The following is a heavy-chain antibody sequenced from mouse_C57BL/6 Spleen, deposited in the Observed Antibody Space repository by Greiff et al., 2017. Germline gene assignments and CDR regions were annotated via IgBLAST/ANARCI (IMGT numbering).Heavy chain of an antibody. CDR3: ARPNWEGWYFDV. V-gene: IGHV7-3*01. Sequence: EVHLVESGGGLVQPGGSLSLSCAASGFTFTDYYMSWVRQPPGKALEWLGFIRNKANGYTTEYSASVKGRFTISRDNSQSILYLQMNALRAEDSATYYCARPNWEGWYFDVWGTGTTVTVSS. CDR2: IRNKANGYTT. CDR1: GFTFTDYY. D-gene: IGHD4-1*01. J-gene: IGHJ1*03.